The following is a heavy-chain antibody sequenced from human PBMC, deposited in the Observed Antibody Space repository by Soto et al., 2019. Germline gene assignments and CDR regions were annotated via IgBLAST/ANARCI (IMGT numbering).Heavy chain of an antibody. CDR3: ARACDGGYYYDSSGYLFDY. V-gene: IGHV4-59*01. J-gene: IGHJ4*02. D-gene: IGHD3-22*01. CDR2: IYYSGST. Sequence: SETLSLTCTVSGGSISSYYWSWIRQPPGKGLEWIGYIYYSGSTNYNPSLKGRVTISVDTSKNQFSLKLSSVTAADTAVYYCARACDGGYYYDSSGYLFDYWGQGTLVTVSS. CDR1: GGSISSYY.